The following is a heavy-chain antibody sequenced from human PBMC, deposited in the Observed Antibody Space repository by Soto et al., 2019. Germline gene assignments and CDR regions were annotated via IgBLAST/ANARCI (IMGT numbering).Heavy chain of an antibody. V-gene: IGHV6-1*01. CDR3: ARGKSRLETHYYYYGMDG. D-gene: IGHD1-1*01. CDR1: GDSVSSNSAA. Sequence: QVQLQQSGPGLVKPSQTLSLTCAISGDSVSSNSAAWNWIRQSPSRGLEWLGRRYYRSKWYNDYAVSVKSRITIHPDTSKNQFSLQLNSVTPEDTAVYYCARGKSRLETHYYYYGMDGWGQGTTVTVSS. J-gene: IGHJ6*02. CDR2: RYYRSKWYN.